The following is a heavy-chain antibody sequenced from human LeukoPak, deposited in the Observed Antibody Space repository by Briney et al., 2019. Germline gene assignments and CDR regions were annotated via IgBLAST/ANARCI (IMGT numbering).Heavy chain of an antibody. CDR2: NYPGESDT. J-gene: IGHJ5*02. CDR1: GYSFTNYW. CDR3: ARHVGIQLWSNWFDP. D-gene: IGHD5-18*01. Sequence: GESLKISCKGSGYSFTNYWIGLVRQMPGKGLGWMGINYPGESDTRNSPSFQGQVTISADKSISTANLQWSSLKASDTAMYYCARHVGIQLWSNWFDPWGQGTLVTVSS. V-gene: IGHV5-51*01.